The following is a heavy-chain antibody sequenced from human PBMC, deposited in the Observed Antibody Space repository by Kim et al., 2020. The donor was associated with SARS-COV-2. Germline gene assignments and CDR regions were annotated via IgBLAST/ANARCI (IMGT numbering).Heavy chain of an antibody. V-gene: IGHV3-7*03. CDR3: AKDTRFYYGMDV. J-gene: IGHJ6*02. CDR1: GFIFSSYW. CDR2: IRQDGSDK. Sequence: GGSLRLSCVASGFIFSSYWMTWVRQAPGKGLEWVANIRQDGSDKYYVDSVKGRFTISRDNAKNSLYLQMNSLRAEHTAVYYCAKDTRFYYGMDVWGRGTTVTVSS.